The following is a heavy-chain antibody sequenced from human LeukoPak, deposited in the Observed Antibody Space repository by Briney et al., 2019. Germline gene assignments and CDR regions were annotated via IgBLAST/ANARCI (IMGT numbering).Heavy chain of an antibody. CDR1: GYTFSSYS. Sequence: GGSLRLSCAASGYTFSSYSMNWVRQAPGKGLEWVSSISSSSSYIYYADSVKGRFTISRDNAKNSLYLQMNSLRAEDTAVYYCARAATVGLVDYWGQGTLVTVSS. CDR2: ISSSSSYI. D-gene: IGHD6-19*01. J-gene: IGHJ4*02. V-gene: IGHV3-21*01. CDR3: ARAATVGLVDY.